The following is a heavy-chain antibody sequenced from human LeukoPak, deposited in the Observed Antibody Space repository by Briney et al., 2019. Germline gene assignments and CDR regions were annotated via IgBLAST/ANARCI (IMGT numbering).Heavy chain of an antibody. CDR2: ISGDGGST. D-gene: IGHD6-13*01. CDR1: GFTFDDYA. V-gene: IGHV3-43*02. J-gene: IGHJ6*02. CDR3: AKGYSSSWYHLCYYYYGMDV. Sequence: GGSLRLSCAASGFTFDDYAMHWVRQALGKGLECVSLISGDGGSTYYAGSVKGRFTISRDNSKNSLYLQMNSLRTEDTALYYCAKGYSSSWYHLCYYYYGMDVWGQGTTVTVSS.